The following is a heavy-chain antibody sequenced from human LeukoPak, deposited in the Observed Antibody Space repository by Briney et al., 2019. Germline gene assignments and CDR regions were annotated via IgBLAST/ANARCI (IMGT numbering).Heavy chain of an antibody. CDR3: ARMGYCSSTSCSLHAFDI. CDR1: GFTVRSHY. J-gene: IGHJ3*02. V-gene: IGHV3-7*01. D-gene: IGHD2-2*01. CDR2: IKQDGSEK. Sequence: PGGSLRLSCAASGFTVRSHYMSWVRQAPGKGLEWVANIKQDGSEKYYVDSVKGRFTISRDNAKNSLYLQMNSLRAEDTAVYYCARMGYCSSTSCSLHAFDIWGQGTMVTVSS.